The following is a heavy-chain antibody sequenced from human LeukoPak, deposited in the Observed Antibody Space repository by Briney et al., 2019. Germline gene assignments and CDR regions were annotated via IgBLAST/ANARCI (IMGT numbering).Heavy chain of an antibody. V-gene: IGHV1-69*05. CDR2: IIPIFGTA. CDR3: ARGGVATGGESDY. CDR1: GGTFSSYA. J-gene: IGHJ4*02. D-gene: IGHD3-16*01. Sequence: SVKVSCKASGGTFSSYAISWVRQAPGQGLEWMGGIIPIFGTANYAQKFQGRVTITTDESTSTAYMELSSLRAEDTAVYYCARGGVATGGESDYWGQGTLVTVSS.